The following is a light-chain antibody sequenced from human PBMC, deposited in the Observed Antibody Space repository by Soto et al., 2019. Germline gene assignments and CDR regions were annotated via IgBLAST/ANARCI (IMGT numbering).Light chain of an antibody. CDR2: KAS. Sequence: DIQMTQSPSTLSASVGDRVTITCRASQSISSWLAWYQQKPGKAPKLLIYKASSLQSGVPSRFSGSGSGTEFTLTISSLQPDDFATFYCQQYNSYPYTFGQGTKLEIK. J-gene: IGKJ2*01. V-gene: IGKV1-5*03. CDR3: QQYNSYPYT. CDR1: QSISSW.